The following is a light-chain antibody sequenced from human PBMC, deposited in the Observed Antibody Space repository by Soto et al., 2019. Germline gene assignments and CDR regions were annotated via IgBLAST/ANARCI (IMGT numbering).Light chain of an antibody. V-gene: IGKV1-5*03. CDR1: QSISSW. CDR2: KAS. J-gene: IGKJ1*01. CDR3: QQYNSNWT. Sequence: DIQMTQSPSTLSASVGDRVTITCRASQSISSWLAWYQQKPGKAPKLLIYKASSLKSGVPSRFSGSGSGTEFTRTITSLQPDDFATYYCQQYNSNWTFGQGTKVEIK.